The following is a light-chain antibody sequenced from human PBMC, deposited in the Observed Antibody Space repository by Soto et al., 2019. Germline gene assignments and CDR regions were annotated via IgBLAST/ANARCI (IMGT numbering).Light chain of an antibody. Sequence: IQLTQSPSSLSASVGDRVTITCRASQGISSYLAWYQQKPGKAPKLLIYAASTLQSGVPSRFSGSGSGTDLTLTLSSLQPEDFATYYCQQLNSYPITFGQGTRLEMK. V-gene: IGKV1-9*01. CDR3: QQLNSYPIT. CDR1: QGISSY. J-gene: IGKJ5*01. CDR2: AAS.